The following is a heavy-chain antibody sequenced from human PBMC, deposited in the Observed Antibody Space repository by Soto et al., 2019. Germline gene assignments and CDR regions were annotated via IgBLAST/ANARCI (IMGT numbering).Heavy chain of an antibody. CDR1: GLIFSQAW. J-gene: IGHJ4*02. V-gene: IGHV3-15*07. Sequence: EVQLVESGGGLVKPGGSLRLSCAASGLIFSQAWMNWVRQAPGKGLEWVGRIKSNIDGGTTDYAAPVKGRFTISRDDTEDTVYLQMNSLKTEDTAVYYCTTDPQDSYYLWGASRYNFSGGLGTLVTVSS. CDR3: TTDPQDSYYLWGASRYNFS. CDR2: IKSNIDGGTT. D-gene: IGHD3-16*02.